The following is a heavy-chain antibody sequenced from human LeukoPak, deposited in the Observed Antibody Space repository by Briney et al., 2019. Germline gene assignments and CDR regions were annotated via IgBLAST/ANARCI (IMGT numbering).Heavy chain of an antibody. CDR3: ATVDMIVVGTNPYYYYGMDV. CDR1: GFTFSSYS. Sequence: GGSLRLSCAASGFTFSSYSMNWVRQAPGKGLEWVSSISSSSSYIYYADSVKGRFTISRDNAKNSLYLQMNSLRAEDTAVYYCATVDMIVVGTNPYYYYGMDVWGQGTTVTVSS. CDR2: ISSSSSYI. J-gene: IGHJ6*02. D-gene: IGHD3-22*01. V-gene: IGHV3-21*01.